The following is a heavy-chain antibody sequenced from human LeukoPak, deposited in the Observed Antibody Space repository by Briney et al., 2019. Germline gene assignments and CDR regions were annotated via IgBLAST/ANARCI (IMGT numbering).Heavy chain of an antibody. CDR1: GFTVSTTY. Sequence: GSLRLSCAASGFTVSTTYMAWVRQAPGKGLEWVSFIYGDANTYYADSVKGRFTISRDNSKNTLYLQMSSLRAEDTAVYYCTRGVLGVIPIDYWGQGTLVTVSS. D-gene: IGHD2-8*02. V-gene: IGHV3-53*01. CDR3: TRGVLGVIPIDY. J-gene: IGHJ4*02. CDR2: IYGDANT.